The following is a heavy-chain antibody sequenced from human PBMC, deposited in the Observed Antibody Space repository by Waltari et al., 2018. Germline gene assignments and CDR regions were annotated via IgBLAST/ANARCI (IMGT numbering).Heavy chain of an antibody. V-gene: IGHV3-23*01. CDR3: AKDPAGTYYFEY. CDR2: ISGSGGNT. CDR1: ELTFSSYA. J-gene: IGHJ4*02. D-gene: IGHD6-19*01. Sequence: EVQLLESGGGLVQPGGSLRLSCAASELTFSSYAMNWVRQAPGKGLDGVSTISGSGGNTYYAASVKGRFTISRDNSKNTLYLQMNSLRAEDTAVYYCAKDPAGTYYFEYWGQGTLVTVSS.